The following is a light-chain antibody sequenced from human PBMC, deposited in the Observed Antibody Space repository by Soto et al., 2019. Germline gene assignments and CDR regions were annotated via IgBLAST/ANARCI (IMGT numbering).Light chain of an antibody. CDR1: SGHSTYT. Sequence: QPVLTQPPSASASLGASVKLTCTLSSGHSTYTIAWHQQQPEKGPRYLMKVNSDGSHSKGDGVPDRFSGSSSGAERYLTISSLQSEDEADYYCQTWGSGIHVFGGGTKLTVL. J-gene: IGLJ2*01. CDR2: VNSDGSH. V-gene: IGLV4-69*01. CDR3: QTWGSGIHV.